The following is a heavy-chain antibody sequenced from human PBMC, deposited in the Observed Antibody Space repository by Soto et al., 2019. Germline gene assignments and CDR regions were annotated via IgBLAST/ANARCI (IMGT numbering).Heavy chain of an antibody. V-gene: IGHV4-30-2*01. CDR2: IYHSGSN. CDR1: GGSISSGGYS. CDR3: AREGEGAFGI. Sequence: QLQLQESGSGLVKPSQTLSLTCAVSGGSISSGGYSWRWIRQPPGKGLEWIGYIYHSGSNYYNPSLKSRGTISVDRSKNQFSLKLSAVTAADTAVYYCAREGEGAFGIWGQGTMVTVSS. J-gene: IGHJ3*02. D-gene: IGHD3-16*01.